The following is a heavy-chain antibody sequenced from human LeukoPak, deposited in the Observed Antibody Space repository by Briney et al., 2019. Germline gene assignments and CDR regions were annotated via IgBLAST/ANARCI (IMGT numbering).Heavy chain of an antibody. V-gene: IGHV3-73*01. CDR3: TSSPRLWFGERDY. CDR1: GFTLSCSP. J-gene: IGHJ4*02. CDR2: IRSKANSSAT. D-gene: IGHD3-10*01. Sequence: GGSLRLSCAVSGFTLSCSPVQWVPQASARGLEWVGRIRSKANSSATAYAASVEGRFTISRDDSKNTAYLQMNSLKTEDTAVYYCTSSPRLWFGERDYWGQGTLVTVSS.